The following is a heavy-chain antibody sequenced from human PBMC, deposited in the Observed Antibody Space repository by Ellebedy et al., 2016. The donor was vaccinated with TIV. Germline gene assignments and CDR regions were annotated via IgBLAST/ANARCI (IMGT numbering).Heavy chain of an antibody. CDR2: IKEDGSEK. CDR1: GFNFSDSA. D-gene: IGHD2-2*02. Sequence: GESLKISCAASGFNFSDSALHWVRQAPGKGLEWVASIKEDGSEKYSVDSVKGRFTISRDNAKNSLFLQMNSLRAEDTAIYYCVRLYTIDTTWVFDYWGQGTLVTVSS. CDR3: VRLYTIDTTWVFDY. V-gene: IGHV3-7*01. J-gene: IGHJ4*02.